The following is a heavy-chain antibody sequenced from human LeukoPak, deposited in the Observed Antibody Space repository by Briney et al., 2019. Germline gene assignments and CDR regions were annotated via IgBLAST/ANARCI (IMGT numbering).Heavy chain of an antibody. J-gene: IGHJ4*02. V-gene: IGHV3-48*01. D-gene: IGHD3-9*01. CDR3: ARDLKLRYFDWPPRY. Sequence: GGSLRLSCAASGFTFSSYSMNWVRQAPGKGVEWVSYISSSSTIYYANSVKGRFTISRDNAKNSLYLQMNSLRAEDTAVYYCARDLKLRYFDWPPRYWGQGTLVTVSS. CDR1: GFTFSSYS. CDR2: ISSSSTI.